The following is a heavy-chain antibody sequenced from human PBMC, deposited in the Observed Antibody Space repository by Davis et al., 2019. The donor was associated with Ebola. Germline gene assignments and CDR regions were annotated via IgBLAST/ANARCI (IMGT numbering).Heavy chain of an antibody. J-gene: IGHJ6*04. CDR1: GGSISSSY. D-gene: IGHD3-10*01. CDR2: INHSGST. CDR3: AARGSYYYGSGSYSNYYGMDV. Sequence: SETLSLTCTVSGGSISSSYWSWIRQPPGKGLEWIGEINHSGSTNYNPSLKSRVTISVDTSKNQFSLKLSSVTAADTAVYYCAARGSYYYGSGSYSNYYGMDVWGKGTTVTVSS. V-gene: IGHV4-34*01.